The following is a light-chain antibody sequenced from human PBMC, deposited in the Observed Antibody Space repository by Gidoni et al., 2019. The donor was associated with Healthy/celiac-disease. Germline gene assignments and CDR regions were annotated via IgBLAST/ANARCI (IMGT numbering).Light chain of an antibody. CDR2: KDS. J-gene: IGLJ2*01. CDR3: QSADSSGTHVV. Sequence: SYELTQPPSVSVSPGQTARITCAGDALPKQYAYWYQQQPGQAPVLVIYKDSERPSRIPERFSGSSSGTTVSLTISVVQAEDEADYYCQSADSSGTHVVFGGGTKLTVL. V-gene: IGLV3-25*03. CDR1: ALPKQY.